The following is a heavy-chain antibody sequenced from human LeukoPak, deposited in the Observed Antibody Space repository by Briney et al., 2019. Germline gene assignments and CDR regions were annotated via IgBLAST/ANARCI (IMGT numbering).Heavy chain of an antibody. D-gene: IGHD3-10*01. CDR3: ARSISHYYGSGSYQYYFYYMDV. Sequence: PSETLSLTCTVSGGSISSFYWSWFYWSWIRQPPGKRLEWIGYIYNSGSTNYNPSLKSRVTISVDTSKNQFSLKLSSVTAADTAVYHCARSISHYYGSGSYQYYFYYMDVWGKGTTVTISS. CDR1: GGSISS. CDR2: IYNSGST. J-gene: IGHJ6*03. V-gene: IGHV4-61*08.